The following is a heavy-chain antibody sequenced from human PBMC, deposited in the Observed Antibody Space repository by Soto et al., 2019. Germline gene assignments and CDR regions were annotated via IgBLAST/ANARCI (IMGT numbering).Heavy chain of an antibody. V-gene: IGHV2-5*01. CDR1: GFSLSSIGVA. J-gene: IGHJ4*02. Sequence: GSGPTLVNPTQTLTLTCTFSGFSLSSIGVAVGWIRQPPGKALEWLALLYWNDDRRYSPSLKSRLTITKDTSKNQVVLTMTNMDPADTATYYCAHSASVPCCYYFDSWGQGTLVTVSS. CDR3: AHSASVPCCYYFDS. CDR2: LYWNDDR. D-gene: IGHD1-26*01.